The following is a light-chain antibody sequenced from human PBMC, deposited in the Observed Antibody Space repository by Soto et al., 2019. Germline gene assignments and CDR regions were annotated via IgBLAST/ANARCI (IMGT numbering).Light chain of an antibody. J-gene: IGKJ1*01. Sequence: EIVLTQSPATLSLSPGERATLSCRASQSVYSYLAWYQQKPGQAPRLLIHGASSRATGIPDRFSGSGSGTDFTLTINGLQPEDFAVYFCQQCSSSPPTFGQGTKVDIK. V-gene: IGKV3-20*01. CDR3: QQCSSSPPT. CDR1: QSVYSY. CDR2: GAS.